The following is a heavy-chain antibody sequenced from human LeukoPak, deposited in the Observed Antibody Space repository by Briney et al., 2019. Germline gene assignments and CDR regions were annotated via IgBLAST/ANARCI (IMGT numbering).Heavy chain of an antibody. CDR1: GFTFSSYS. J-gene: IGHJ2*01. V-gene: IGHV3-21*04. CDR2: ISSSSSYI. CDR3: AREVKQWLVQGLSYFDL. Sequence: GGSLRLSCAASGFTFSSYSMNWVRQAPGEGLEWVSSISSSSSYIYYADSVKGRFTISRDNAKNSLYLQMNSLRAEDTAVYYCAREVKQWLVQGLSYFDLWGRGTLVTVSS. D-gene: IGHD6-19*01.